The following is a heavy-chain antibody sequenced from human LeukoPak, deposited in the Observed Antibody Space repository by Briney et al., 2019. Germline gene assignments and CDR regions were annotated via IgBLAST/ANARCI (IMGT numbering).Heavy chain of an antibody. CDR2: ISNSGTT. CDR3: ATVASSVSDI. Sequence: SETLSLTCTVSGHSISNFYWSCIRQPPGKGLECLGYISNSGTTTYNPSLKSRVTISVDTSNNQLSLKVTSVTAADTAVYYCATVASSVSDIWGQGTLVTVSS. CDR1: GHSISNFY. J-gene: IGHJ3*02. D-gene: IGHD3-16*01. V-gene: IGHV4-59*01.